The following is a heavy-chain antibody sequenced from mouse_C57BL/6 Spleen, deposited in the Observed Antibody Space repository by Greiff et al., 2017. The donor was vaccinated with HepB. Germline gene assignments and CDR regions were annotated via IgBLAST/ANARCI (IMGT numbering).Heavy chain of an antibody. V-gene: IGHV14-4*01. D-gene: IGHD3-1*01. CDR1: GFNIKDDY. J-gene: IGHJ4*01. CDR2: IDPENGDT. Sequence: VQLQQSGAELVRPGASVKLSCKASGFNIKDDYMHWVKQRPEQGLEWIGWIDPENGDTEYASKFKGQATITADTASNTAYLQLSSLTSEDTAVYYCTTSSVDYYAMDYWGQGTSVTVSS. CDR3: TTSSVDYYAMDY.